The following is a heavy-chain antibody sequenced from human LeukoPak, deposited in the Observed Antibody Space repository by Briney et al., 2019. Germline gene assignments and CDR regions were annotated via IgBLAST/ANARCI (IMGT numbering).Heavy chain of an antibody. Sequence: ASVKVSCKASGYTFTSYDINWVRQATGQGLEWMGWMNPNSGNTGYAQKFQGRVTMTRNTSISTAYMELSSLRSEDTAVYYCAREGYDRDYFDYWGQGTLVTVSS. D-gene: IGHD5-12*01. V-gene: IGHV1-8*01. CDR1: GYTFTSYD. CDR3: AREGYDRDYFDY. J-gene: IGHJ4*02. CDR2: MNPNSGNT.